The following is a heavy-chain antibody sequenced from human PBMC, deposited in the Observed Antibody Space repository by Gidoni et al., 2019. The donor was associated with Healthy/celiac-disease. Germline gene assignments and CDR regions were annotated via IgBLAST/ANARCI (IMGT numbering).Heavy chain of an antibody. CDR1: GFTFDDYA. J-gene: IGHJ4*02. CDR3: AVPYGSGSYDYFDY. D-gene: IGHD3-10*01. CDR2: ISWNSGSI. V-gene: IGHV3-9*01. Sequence: EVQLVESGGGLVQPGRSLRLSCAASGFTFDDYAMHWVRQAPGKGLEWVSGISWNSGSIGYADSVKGRFTISRDNAKNSLYLQMNSLRAEDTALYYCAVPYGSGSYDYFDYWGQGTLVTVSS.